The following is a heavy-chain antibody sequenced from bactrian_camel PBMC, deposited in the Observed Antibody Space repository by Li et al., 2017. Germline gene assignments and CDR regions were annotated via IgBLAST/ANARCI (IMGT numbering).Heavy chain of an antibody. J-gene: IGHJ4*01. V-gene: IGHV3-3*01. CDR3: AVGGYGGSWSFSY. CDR2: IESDGTT. D-gene: IGHD6*01. CDR1: GGIVSSYC. Sequence: QLVESGGGSVQVGGSLRLSCVASGGIVSSYCVGWFRQRGGPEREGLAVIESDGTTRYAKSVKGRFTISKDNAKNTVYLGLNSLKTEDTAMYYCAVGGYGGSWSFSYWGQGTQVTVS.